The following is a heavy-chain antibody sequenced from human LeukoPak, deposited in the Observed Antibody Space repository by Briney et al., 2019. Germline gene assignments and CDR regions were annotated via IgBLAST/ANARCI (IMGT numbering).Heavy chain of an antibody. D-gene: IGHD4-17*01. Sequence: SQTLSLTCTVSGGSISSGDYYWSWIRQPPGKGLEWIGYIYYSGSSYYIPSLKSRVTMSVDTSKNQFSLKLSSVTAADTAVYYCARQIYGDLYYFDYWGQGTLVTVSS. CDR1: GGSISSGDYY. CDR2: IYYSGSS. V-gene: IGHV4-30-4*01. J-gene: IGHJ4*02. CDR3: ARQIYGDLYYFDY.